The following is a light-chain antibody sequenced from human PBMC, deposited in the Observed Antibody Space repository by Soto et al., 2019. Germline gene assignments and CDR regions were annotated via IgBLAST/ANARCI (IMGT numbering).Light chain of an antibody. CDR2: DVS. CDR1: RSDVGRYNY. Sequence: QPALTQPRSVSGSPGQSVTISRTGTRSDVGRYNYVSCYQHHPGTAPKVMIYDVSERPSGVPDRFSGSKSGNTASLTISGLQAEDEVVYYCCSYAGSPRFVFGTGSKLTVL. CDR3: CSYAGSPRFV. V-gene: IGLV2-11*01. J-gene: IGLJ1*01.